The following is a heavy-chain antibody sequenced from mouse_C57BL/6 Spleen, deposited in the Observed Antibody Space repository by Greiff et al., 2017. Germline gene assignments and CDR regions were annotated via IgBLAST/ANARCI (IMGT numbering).Heavy chain of an antibody. Sequence: EVMLVESGGGLVKPGGSLKLSCAASGFTFSDYGMHWVRQAPEKGLEWVAYISSGSSTIYYADTVQGRFTISRDTAKNTLFLQMTSLRSEDTAMYYCASTIYYDYDGNWYFDVWGTGTTVTVSS. CDR2: ISSGSSTI. J-gene: IGHJ1*03. V-gene: IGHV5-17*01. D-gene: IGHD2-4*01. CDR3: ASTIYYDYDGNWYFDV. CDR1: GFTFSDYG.